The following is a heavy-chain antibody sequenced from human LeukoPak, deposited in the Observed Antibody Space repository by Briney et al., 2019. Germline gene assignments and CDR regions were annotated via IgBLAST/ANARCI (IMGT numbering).Heavy chain of an antibody. Sequence: GGSLRLSCAASGFTFSSYGMHWVRQAPGKGLEWVAFLRYDGSNKYYADSVKGRFTISRDNSKNTLYLQMNSLRAEDTAVYYCATAPTEDGDGSSPGYWGQGTLVTVSS. J-gene: IGHJ4*02. CDR3: ATAPTEDGDGSSPGY. CDR2: LRYDGSNK. V-gene: IGHV3-30*02. D-gene: IGHD4-17*01. CDR1: GFTFSSYG.